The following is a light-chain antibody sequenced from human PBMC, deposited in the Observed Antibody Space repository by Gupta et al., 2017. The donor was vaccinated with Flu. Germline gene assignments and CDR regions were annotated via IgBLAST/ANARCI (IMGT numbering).Light chain of an antibody. CDR2: KTS. J-gene: IGKJ2*01. CDR1: QNINTW. V-gene: IGKV1-5*03. CDR3: QQDHTFPYT. Sequence: PSTLSASVADRVTITCRASQNINTWLAWYQQKPGKAPKLLIYKTSNLESGVPSRFSGSGSGTEFTLTISRLKPDDFATFYCQQDHTFPYTFGQGTKVEIK.